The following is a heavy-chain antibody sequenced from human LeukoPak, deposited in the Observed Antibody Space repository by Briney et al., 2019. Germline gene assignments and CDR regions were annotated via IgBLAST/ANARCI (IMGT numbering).Heavy chain of an antibody. CDR2: INHSGST. J-gene: IGHJ4*02. CDR3: ARGPRPLVRLRFAFFDY. Sequence: SETLSLTCAVYGGSFSGYYWSWIRQPPGKGLEWIGEINHSGSTNYNPSLKSRVTISVDTSKNQFSLKLSPVTAADTAVYYCARGPRPLVRLRFAFFDYWGQGTLVTVSS. V-gene: IGHV4-34*01. D-gene: IGHD5-12*01. CDR1: GGSFSGYY.